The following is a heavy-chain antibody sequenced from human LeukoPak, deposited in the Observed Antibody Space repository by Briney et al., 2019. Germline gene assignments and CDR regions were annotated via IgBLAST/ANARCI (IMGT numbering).Heavy chain of an antibody. J-gene: IGHJ4*02. CDR3: ARDRGVTTLDY. CDR2: IYYSGST. Sequence: SETLSLTCTVSGGSISSYYWSWIRQPPGKGLEWIGYIYYSGSTNYSPSLKSRVTISVDTSKNQFSLKLSSVTAADTAVYYCARDRGVTTLDYWGQGTLVTVSS. V-gene: IGHV4-59*01. CDR1: GGSISSYY. D-gene: IGHD4-17*01.